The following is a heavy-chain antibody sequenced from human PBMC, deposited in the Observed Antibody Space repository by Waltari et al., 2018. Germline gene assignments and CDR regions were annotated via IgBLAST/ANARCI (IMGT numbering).Heavy chain of an antibody. Sequence: QVLLVQSGSEVKKPGASVTVSCKASGYTFTSYYMHWVRQAPGQGLEWMGIINPSGGSTSYAQKFQGRVTMTRDTSTSTVYMELSSLRSEDTAVYYCARERKAAVYYYYYGMDVWGQGTTVTVSS. V-gene: IGHV1-46*01. D-gene: IGHD6-13*01. CDR3: ARERKAAVYYYYYGMDV. J-gene: IGHJ6*02. CDR2: INPSGGST. CDR1: GYTFTSYY.